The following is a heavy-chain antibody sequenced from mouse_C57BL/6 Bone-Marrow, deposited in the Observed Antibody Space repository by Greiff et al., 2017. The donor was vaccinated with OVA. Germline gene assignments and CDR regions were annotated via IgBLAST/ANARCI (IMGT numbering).Heavy chain of an antibody. V-gene: IGHV1-59*01. D-gene: IGHD1-1*01. CDR2: IDPSDSYT. CDR3: ARGRIITTVKDVDY. CDR1: GYTFTSYW. Sequence: QVQLQQPGAELVRPGTSVKLSCKASGYTFTSYWMHWVKQRPGHGLEWIGVIDPSDSYTNYNQKFTGKATLTVDTSSSTAYMQLSSLTSEDSAVYYCARGRIITTVKDVDYWGQGTTLTVAS. J-gene: IGHJ2*01.